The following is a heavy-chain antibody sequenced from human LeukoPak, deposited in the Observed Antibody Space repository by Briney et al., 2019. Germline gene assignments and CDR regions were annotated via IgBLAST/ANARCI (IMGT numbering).Heavy chain of an antibody. Sequence: GGSLRPSCAASGFTFSSYGMHWVRQAPGKGLEWVAVISYDGSNKYYADSVKGRFTISRDNSKNTLYLQMNSLRAEDTAVYYCAKDNSYGFFDGMDVWGQGTTVTVSS. J-gene: IGHJ6*02. V-gene: IGHV3-30*18. CDR3: AKDNSYGFFDGMDV. D-gene: IGHD5-18*01. CDR1: GFTFSSYG. CDR2: ISYDGSNK.